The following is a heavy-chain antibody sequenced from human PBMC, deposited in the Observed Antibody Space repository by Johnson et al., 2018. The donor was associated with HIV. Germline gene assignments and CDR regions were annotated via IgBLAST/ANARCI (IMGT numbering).Heavy chain of an antibody. V-gene: IGHV3-NL1*01. D-gene: IGHD3-3*01. CDR3: AKDGLRLGVVSAFDI. Sequence: QVQLVESGGGVVQPGMSLRLSCAASGFTFSSYGMHWVRQAPGKGLEWVSSISGSGGTTYYADSVKGRFTISRDNSNNTLYLRMNSLRPEDTAMYYCAKDGLRLGVVSAFDIWGQGTMVTVSS. J-gene: IGHJ3*02. CDR1: GFTFSSYG. CDR2: ISGSGGTT.